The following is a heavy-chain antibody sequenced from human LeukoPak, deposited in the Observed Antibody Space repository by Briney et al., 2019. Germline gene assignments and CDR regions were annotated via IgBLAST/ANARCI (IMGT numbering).Heavy chain of an antibody. CDR2: ISGYNGNT. CDR3: ASLKNYYDSSGYLVTDAFDI. D-gene: IGHD3-22*01. J-gene: IGHJ3*02. CDR1: GYTFTTYN. V-gene: IGHV1-18*01. Sequence: PRASVKVSCTASGYTFTTYNINWVRQAPGQGLEWMGWISGYNGNTNYAQKLQGRVTMTTDTSTSTAYMELRSLKSDDTAVYYCASLKNYYDSSGYLVTDAFDIWGQGTMVTVSS.